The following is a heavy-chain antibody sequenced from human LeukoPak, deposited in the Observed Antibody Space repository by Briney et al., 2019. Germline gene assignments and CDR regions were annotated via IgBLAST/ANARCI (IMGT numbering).Heavy chain of an antibody. CDR3: VRRGDASSGWGDHDF. CDR2: IGGSGDKT. J-gene: IGHJ4*02. Sequence: GGSLRLSCAASGFTFNRNAISWVRQAPGKGLQWVSTIGGSGDKTFYADSVKGRFTISRDNSKNMVHLQMNSLTGEDTALYYCVRRGDASSGWGDHDFWGQGALVTVSS. V-gene: IGHV3-23*01. D-gene: IGHD6-19*01. CDR1: GFTFNRNA.